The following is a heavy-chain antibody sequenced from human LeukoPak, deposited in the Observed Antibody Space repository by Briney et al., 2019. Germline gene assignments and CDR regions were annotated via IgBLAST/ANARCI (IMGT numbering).Heavy chain of an antibody. CDR3: ARDLGYCSGGSCAPDAFDI. J-gene: IGHJ3*02. V-gene: IGHV3-53*01. CDR2: IYSGGST. D-gene: IGHD2-15*01. Sequence: GGSLRLSCAASGFTVSSNYMSWVRQAPGKGLEWVSVIYSGGSTYYADSVKGRFTISRDNSKNTLYLQMNSLRAEDTAVYYCARDLGYCSGGSCAPDAFDIWGQGTMVTVSS. CDR1: GFTVSSNY.